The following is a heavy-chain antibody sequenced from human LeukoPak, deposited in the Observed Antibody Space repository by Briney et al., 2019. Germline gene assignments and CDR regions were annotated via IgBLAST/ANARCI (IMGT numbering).Heavy chain of an antibody. CDR1: GFTFSSYS. Sequence: PGGSLRLSCAASGFTFSSYSMNWVRQAPGKGLEWVSYISSSSSTIYYADSVKGRFTISRDNAKNSLYLQMNSLRAEDTAVYYCAGDEDYYGSGSYTAPDAFDIWGQGTMVTVSS. CDR3: AGDEDYYGSGSYTAPDAFDI. D-gene: IGHD3-10*01. J-gene: IGHJ3*02. V-gene: IGHV3-48*01. CDR2: ISSSSSTI.